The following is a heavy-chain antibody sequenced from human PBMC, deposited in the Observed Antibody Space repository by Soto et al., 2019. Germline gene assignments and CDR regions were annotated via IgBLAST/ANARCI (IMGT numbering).Heavy chain of an antibody. Sequence: QVQLVQSGAEVKKPGSSVKVSCKASGGTFSSYAISWVRQAPGQGLEWMGGIIPIFGTANYAQKFQGRVTITADESTSTAYMELSSLRSEDTAVYYCAGDLAGPPPADSYYYYGMDVWGQGTTVTVSS. J-gene: IGHJ6*02. V-gene: IGHV1-69*01. CDR3: AGDLAGPPPADSYYYYGMDV. CDR2: IIPIFGTA. CDR1: GGTFSSYA. D-gene: IGHD2-15*01.